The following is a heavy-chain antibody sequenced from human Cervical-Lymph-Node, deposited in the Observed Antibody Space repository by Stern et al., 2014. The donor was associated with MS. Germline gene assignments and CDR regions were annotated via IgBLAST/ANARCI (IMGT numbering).Heavy chain of an antibody. CDR2: IYWDDDK. Sequence: SGPALVKPTQTLTLTCTFSGFSLSTSGMCVSWIRQPPGKALEWLALIYWDDDKYYSTSLKTRLTISKDTSKNQVVLTMPNMDPVDPATYYCARIYTNDGGHAFDIGGQGTMVTVSS. D-gene: IGHD1-1*01. CDR1: GFSLSTSGMC. V-gene: IGHV2-70*01. J-gene: IGHJ3*02. CDR3: ARIYTNDGGHAFDI.